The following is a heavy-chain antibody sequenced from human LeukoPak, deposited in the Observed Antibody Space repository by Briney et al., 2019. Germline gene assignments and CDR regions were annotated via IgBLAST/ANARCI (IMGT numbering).Heavy chain of an antibody. D-gene: IGHD2-15*01. CDR3: ARGIVLLFYLEY. CDR1: DFTFSNYG. Sequence: PGGSLRLSCTTSDFTFSNYGMSWIRQAPGKGLESISYISSSGTTIYYADSVKGRFTISRDNAKNSLDLQMNSLRAEDTPLYFSARGIVLLFYLEYWGQGTLVTASS. J-gene: IGHJ4*02. V-gene: IGHV3-11*04. CDR2: ISSSGTTI.